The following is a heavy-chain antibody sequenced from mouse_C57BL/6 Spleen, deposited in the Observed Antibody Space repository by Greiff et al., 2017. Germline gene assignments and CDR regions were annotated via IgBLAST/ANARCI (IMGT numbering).Heavy chain of an antibody. CDR3: TRSGGLDY. CDR2: IYPSDSET. J-gene: IGHJ2*01. Sequence: VQLQQPGAELVRPGSSVKLSCKASGYTFTSYWMHWVKQRPIQGLEWIGNIYPSDSETHYNQKFKDKATLTVDKSSSTAYMQLSSLTSEDSAVYYSTRSGGLDYWGQGTTLTVSS. CDR1: GYTFTSYW. V-gene: IGHV1-52*01.